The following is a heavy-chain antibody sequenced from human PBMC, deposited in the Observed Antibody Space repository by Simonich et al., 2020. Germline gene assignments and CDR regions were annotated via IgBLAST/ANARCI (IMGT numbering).Heavy chain of an antibody. J-gene: IGHJ4*02. V-gene: IGHV3-21*01. Sequence: EVQLVESGGGLVKPGGSLRLSCAASGFTFSSYSMNWVRQAPGKGREWVSSISSSSIYIYYADSVKGRFTIYRDNAKNSLYLQMNSLRAEDTAVYYCARGHSSSFDYWGQGTLVTVSS. D-gene: IGHD6-6*01. CDR1: GFTFSSYS. CDR3: ARGHSSSFDY. CDR2: ISSSSIYI.